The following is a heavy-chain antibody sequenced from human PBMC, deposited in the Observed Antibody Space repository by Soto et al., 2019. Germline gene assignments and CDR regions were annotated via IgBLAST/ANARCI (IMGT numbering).Heavy chain of an antibody. J-gene: IGHJ6*02. Sequence: PGGPLRLCCTASGFTFGDYAMSWFRQAPGKGLEWVGFIRSKAYGGTTEYAASVKGRFTISRDDSKSIAYLQMNSLKTEDTAVYYCTRDVPYHLLYYGMDVWGQGTTVTVSS. V-gene: IGHV3-49*03. CDR2: IRSKAYGGTT. CDR3: TRDVPYHLLYYGMDV. D-gene: IGHD2-21*01. CDR1: GFTFGDYA.